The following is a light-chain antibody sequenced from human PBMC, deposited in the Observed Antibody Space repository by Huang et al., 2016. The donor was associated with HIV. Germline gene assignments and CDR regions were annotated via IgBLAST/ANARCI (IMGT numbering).Light chain of an antibody. CDR2: AAS. J-gene: IGKJ1*01. Sequence: DIQMTQSPSSLSASVGDRVTTTCRASQGISNSLAWYQQKEGKAPKLLLYAASKLESGVPSRFSGSGSGTDYTLTISSLQPEDFATYYCQQYYTIRAFGQGTKVEIK. CDR1: QGISNS. V-gene: IGKV1-NL1*01. CDR3: QQYYTIRA.